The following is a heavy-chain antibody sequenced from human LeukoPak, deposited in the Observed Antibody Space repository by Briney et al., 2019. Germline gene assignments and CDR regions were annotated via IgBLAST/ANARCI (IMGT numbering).Heavy chain of an antibody. CDR2: INPSRGST. D-gene: IGHD5-24*01. Sequence: ASVKVSCKAFGYTFISYYMHWVRQAPGQGLEWMGIINPSRGSTSYAQKFQGRVTMTRDTSTSTVYMELSSLRSEDTAVYYCAREGSRDGYKSFDYWGQGTLVTVSS. CDR1: GYTFISYY. V-gene: IGHV1-46*01. CDR3: AREGSRDGYKSFDY. J-gene: IGHJ4*02.